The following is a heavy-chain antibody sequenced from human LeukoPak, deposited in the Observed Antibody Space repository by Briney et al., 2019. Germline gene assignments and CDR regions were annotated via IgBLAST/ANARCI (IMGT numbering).Heavy chain of an antibody. J-gene: IGHJ4*02. CDR3: ARGEMATINRPEGFDY. CDR2: INPSGGST. V-gene: IGHV1-46*01. D-gene: IGHD5-24*01. CDR1: GYTFTSYY. Sequence: ASVKVSCKASGYTFTSYYMHWVRQAPGQGLEWMGIINPSGGSTSYAQKFQGRVTMTRDTSTSTVYMELSSLRSEDTAVHYCARGEMATINRPEGFDYWGQGTLVTVSP.